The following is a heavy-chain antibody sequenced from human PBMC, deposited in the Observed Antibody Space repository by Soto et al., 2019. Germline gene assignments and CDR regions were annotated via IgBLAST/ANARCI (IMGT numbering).Heavy chain of an antibody. CDR2: INPNSGGT. D-gene: IGHD2-8*01. CDR3: ARDRTLVLMVYVTMDV. Sequence: GASVQVSCKASGYTFTGYYMHWVRQAPGQGLEWMGWINPNSGGTNYAQKFQGRVTMTRDTSISTAYMELSRLRSDDTAVYYCARDRTLVLMVYVTMDVWGQGTTVTVSS. V-gene: IGHV1-2*02. J-gene: IGHJ6*02. CDR1: GYTFTGYY.